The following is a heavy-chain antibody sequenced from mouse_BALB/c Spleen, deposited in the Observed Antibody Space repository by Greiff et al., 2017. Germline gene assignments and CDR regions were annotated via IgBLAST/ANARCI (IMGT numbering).Heavy chain of an antibody. CDR1: GYTFSSYW. V-gene: IGHV1-9*01. D-gene: IGHD1-1*01. J-gene: IGHJ2*01. CDR3: AATTDEDYFDY. CDR2: ILPGSGST. Sequence: VHLVESGAELMKPGASVKISCKATGYTFSSYWIEWVKQRPGHGLEWIGEILPGSGSTNYNEKFKGKATFTADTSSNTAYMQLSSLTSEDSAVYYCAATTDEDYFDYWGQGTTLTVSS.